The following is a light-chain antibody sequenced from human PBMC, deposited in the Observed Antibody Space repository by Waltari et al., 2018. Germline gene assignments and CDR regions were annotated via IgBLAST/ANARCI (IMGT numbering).Light chain of an antibody. CDR3: QQSYSTLWT. CDR2: AAS. Sequence: DIQMTQSPSSLSASVGDRVTITCRASQSISSYLNWYQQKPGKAPKLLIYAASSLQSGVPSGFSGSGSGTDCTLTISSLQPEDFSTYYCQQSYSTLWTFGQGTKVEIK. J-gene: IGKJ1*01. V-gene: IGKV1-39*01. CDR1: QSISSY.